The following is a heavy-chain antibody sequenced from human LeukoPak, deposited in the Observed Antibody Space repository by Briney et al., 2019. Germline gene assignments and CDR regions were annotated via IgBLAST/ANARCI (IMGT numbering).Heavy chain of an antibody. D-gene: IGHD6-13*01. CDR2: ISAYNGNT. V-gene: IGHV1-18*01. CDR1: GYTFTSYG. J-gene: IGHJ6*02. Sequence: ASVKVSCKASGYTFTSYGISWVRQAPGQGLEWMGWISAYNGNTNYAQKLQGRVTMTTDTSTSTAYMELRSLRSDGTAVYYCARDCHSSSWYYGVRSCMDVWGQGTTVTVSS. CDR3: ARDCHSSSWYYGVRSCMDV.